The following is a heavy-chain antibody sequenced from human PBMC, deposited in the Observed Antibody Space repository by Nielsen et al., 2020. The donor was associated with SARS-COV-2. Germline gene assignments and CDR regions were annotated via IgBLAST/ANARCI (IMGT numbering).Heavy chain of an antibody. Sequence: GGSLRLSCAASGFTFDDYGMSWVRQAPGKGLEWVSGINWNGGSTGYADSVKGRFTISRDNAKNSLHLQMNSLRAEDTALYHCAVGYGDYDWYFDLWGRGTLVTVSS. J-gene: IGHJ2*01. CDR1: GFTFDDYG. CDR2: INWNGGST. D-gene: IGHD4-17*01. V-gene: IGHV3-20*01. CDR3: AVGYGDYDWYFDL.